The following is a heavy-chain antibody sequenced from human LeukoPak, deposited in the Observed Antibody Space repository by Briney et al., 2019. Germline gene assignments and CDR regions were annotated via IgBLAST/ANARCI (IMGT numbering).Heavy chain of an antibody. J-gene: IGHJ4*02. Sequence: GGSLRLSCAASGFTFSSYWISWVRQAPGKGLEWVSGINWNGGSTGYADSVKGRFTISRDNAKNSLYLQMNSLRAEDTALYYCARDSYYYGSGSQYYFDYWGQGTLVTVSS. CDR1: GFTFSSYW. CDR2: INWNGGST. D-gene: IGHD3-10*01. V-gene: IGHV3-20*04. CDR3: ARDSYYYGSGSQYYFDY.